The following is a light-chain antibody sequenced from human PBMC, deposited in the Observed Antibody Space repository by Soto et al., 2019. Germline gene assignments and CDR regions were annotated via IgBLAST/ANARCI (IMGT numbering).Light chain of an antibody. V-gene: IGKV3-20*01. Sequence: EVVLTQSPGTLSLSPGERATLSCRASQNIRGNALGWYQQKPGQAPRLLIYRGSSRATGIPDRFSGRGSGTDFALTDSRLEPEEFAVYYCQDYGTSAPSTFGQGTKVEIK. CDR2: RGS. J-gene: IGKJ1*01. CDR3: QDYGTSAPST. CDR1: QNIRGNA.